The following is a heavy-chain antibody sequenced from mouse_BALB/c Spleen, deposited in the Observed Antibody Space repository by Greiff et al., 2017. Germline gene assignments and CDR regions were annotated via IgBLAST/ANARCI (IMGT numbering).Heavy chain of an antibody. J-gene: IGHJ4*01. D-gene: IGHD1-2*01. V-gene: IGHV5-9-4*01. CDR3: ARDQLRLRTSSYAMDY. Sequence: EVKLMESGGGLVKPGGSLKLSCAASGFTFSSYAISWVRQSPEKRLEWVAEISSGGSYTYYPDTVTGRFTISRDNAKNTLYLEMSSLRSEDTAMYYCARDQLRLRTSSYAMDYWGQGTSVTVSS. CDR1: GFTFSSYA. CDR2: ISSGGSYT.